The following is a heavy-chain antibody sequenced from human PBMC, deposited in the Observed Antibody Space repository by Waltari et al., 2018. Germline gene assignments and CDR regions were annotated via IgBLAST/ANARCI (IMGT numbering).Heavy chain of an antibody. J-gene: IGHJ4*02. CDR3: AKGTGKWLLRVYFDY. V-gene: IGHV3-9*01. Sequence: EVQLVESGGGLVQPGRSLRLSCAASGFTFDDYAMHWVRQAPGKGREWVSSISWNRGSMHYADSGKGRFTISRDSAKTSLYLQMNSLRDEDTALYYCAKGTGKWLLRVYFDYWGQGTLVTVSS. CDR2: ISWNRGSM. CDR1: GFTFDDYA. D-gene: IGHD6-19*01.